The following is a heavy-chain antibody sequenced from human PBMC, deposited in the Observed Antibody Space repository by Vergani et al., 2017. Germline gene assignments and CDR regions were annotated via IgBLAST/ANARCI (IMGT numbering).Heavy chain of an antibody. D-gene: IGHD1-26*01. CDR1: GFTFGDYA. Sequence: EVQLVESGGGLVKPGRSLRLSCTASGFTFGDYAMSWVRQAPGKGLEWVGFMRSKAYGGTTEYAASVKGRCTISRDDSKSIAYLQMNSLRTEDTAVYYCTGREGGFGYWGQGTLVTVSS. CDR2: MRSKAYGGTT. J-gene: IGHJ4*02. V-gene: IGHV3-49*04. CDR3: TGREGGFGY.